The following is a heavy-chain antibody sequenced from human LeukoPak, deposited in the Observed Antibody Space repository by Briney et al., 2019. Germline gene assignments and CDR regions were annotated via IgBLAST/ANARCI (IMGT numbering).Heavy chain of an antibody. CDR3: ARTEYSNWEAFDI. CDR1: GGTVSSYT. J-gene: IGHJ3*02. V-gene: IGHV1-69*02. CDR2: IIPILGIA. D-gene: IGHD6-6*01. Sequence: ASVKVSCKASGGTVSSYTISWVRQAPGQGLEWMGRIIPILGIANYAQKFQGRVTITADKSTSTAYMELSSLRSEDTAVYYCARTEYSNWEAFDIWGQGTMVTVSS.